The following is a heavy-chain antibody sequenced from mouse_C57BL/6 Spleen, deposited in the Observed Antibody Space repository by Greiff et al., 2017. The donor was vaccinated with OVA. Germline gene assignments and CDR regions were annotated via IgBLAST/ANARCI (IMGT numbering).Heavy chain of an antibody. CDR1: GYTFTDYY. Sequence: VQLVESGAELVRPGASVKLSCKASGYTFTDYYINWVKQRPGQGLEWIARIYPGSGNTYYNEKFKGKATLTAEKSSSTAYMQLSSLTSEDSAVYFCARYSGYYFDYWGQGTTLTVSS. D-gene: IGHD1-1*02. CDR3: ARYSGYYFDY. J-gene: IGHJ2*01. CDR2: IYPGSGNT. V-gene: IGHV1-76*01.